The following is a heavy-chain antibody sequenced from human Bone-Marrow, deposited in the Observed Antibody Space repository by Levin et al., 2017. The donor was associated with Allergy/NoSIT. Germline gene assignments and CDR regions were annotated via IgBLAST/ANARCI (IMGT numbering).Heavy chain of an antibody. CDR2: ISYDGSNK. CDR3: ARDARTYYYGSGSPAPLGV. Sequence: PGGSLRLSCAASGFTFSSYAMHWVRQAPGKGLEWVAVISYDGSNKYYADSVKGRFTISRDNSKNTLYLQMNSLRAEDTAVYYCARDARTYYYGSGSPAPLGVWGQGTLVTVSS. V-gene: IGHV3-30-3*01. J-gene: IGHJ4*02. CDR1: GFTFSSYA. D-gene: IGHD3-10*01.